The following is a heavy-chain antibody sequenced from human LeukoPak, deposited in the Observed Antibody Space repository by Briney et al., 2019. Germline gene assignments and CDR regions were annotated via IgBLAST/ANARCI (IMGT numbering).Heavy chain of an antibody. Sequence: GGSLRLSCAASGFNFSNYAMNWVRQAPGKGLEWVSYISSSGSTIYYADSVKGRFTISRDNAKNSLYLQMNSLRAEDTAVYYCARRLRRNYFDYWGQGTLVTVSS. D-gene: IGHD4-17*01. CDR3: ARRLRRNYFDY. CDR2: ISSSGSTI. J-gene: IGHJ4*02. V-gene: IGHV3-48*03. CDR1: GFNFSNYA.